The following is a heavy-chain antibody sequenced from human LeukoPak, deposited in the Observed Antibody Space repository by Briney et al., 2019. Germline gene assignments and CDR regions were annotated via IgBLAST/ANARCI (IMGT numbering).Heavy chain of an antibody. CDR1: GFTFSSYS. V-gene: IGHV3-21*01. Sequence: PGGSLRLSCAASGFTFSSYSMNWVRQAPGKGLEWVSSISSSSSYIYYADSVKGRFAISRDNAKNSLYLQMNSLRAEDTAVYYCARSSGWNYMDVWGKGTTVTVSS. CDR3: ARSSGWNYMDV. D-gene: IGHD2-15*01. CDR2: ISSSSSYI. J-gene: IGHJ6*03.